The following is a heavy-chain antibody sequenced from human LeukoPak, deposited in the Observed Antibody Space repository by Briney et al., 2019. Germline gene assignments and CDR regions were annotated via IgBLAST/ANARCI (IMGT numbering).Heavy chain of an antibody. D-gene: IGHD6-13*01. Sequence: GGSLRLSCAASGFTFSGYWMHWVRQAPGKGLVWVSRIKSDGSITSYADSVKGRVTISRDNAKNSLYLQMDSLRAEDTAVYFCARDVNGYSSTWYEYWGQGTLVTVSS. CDR3: ARDVNGYSSTWYEY. V-gene: IGHV3-74*01. CDR1: GFTFSGYW. CDR2: IKSDGSIT. J-gene: IGHJ4*02.